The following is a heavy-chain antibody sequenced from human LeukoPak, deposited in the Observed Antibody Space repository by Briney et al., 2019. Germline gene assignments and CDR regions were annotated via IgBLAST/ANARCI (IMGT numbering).Heavy chain of an antibody. CDR1: GNTFTGYH. D-gene: IGHD5/OR15-5a*01. CDR2: INPDSGGT. Sequence: GASVKVSCKASGNTFTGYHTHWVRQAPGQGLEWMGWINPDSGGTSYAQKFQGRVTMTRGTSISTAYMELSGLRSDDTAVYYCARLVFYQYYFDYWGQGTLVTVSS. CDR3: ARLVFYQYYFDY. J-gene: IGHJ4*02. V-gene: IGHV1-2*02.